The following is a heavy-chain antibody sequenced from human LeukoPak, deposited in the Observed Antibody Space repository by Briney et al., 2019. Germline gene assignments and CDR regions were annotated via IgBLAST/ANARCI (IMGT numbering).Heavy chain of an antibody. CDR1: GGSTSIDD. Sequence: EALSLTCTVSGGSTSIDDWSWSRQPVGKGLEWSGRIYTSGSTNYNPSLKNRVTMSVGTSKNQFSLKLSSVTAAGTAVYYCASSLMIVPNAFDIWGQGTMVTVSS. CDR3: ASSLMIVPNAFDI. D-gene: IGHD3-22*01. CDR2: IYTSGST. V-gene: IGHV4-4*07. J-gene: IGHJ3*02.